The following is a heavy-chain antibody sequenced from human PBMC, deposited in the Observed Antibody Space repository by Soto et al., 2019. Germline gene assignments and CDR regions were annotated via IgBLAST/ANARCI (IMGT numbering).Heavy chain of an antibody. CDR1: GFTFSSYG. J-gene: IGHJ6*02. CDR3: AKVGMALRYFDWLSYYYGMDV. D-gene: IGHD3-9*01. V-gene: IGHV3-30*18. CDR2: ISYDGSNK. Sequence: GSLRLSCAASGFTFSSYGMHWVRQAPGKGLEWVAVISYDGSNKYYADSVKGRFTISRDNSKNTLYLQMNSLRAEDTAVYYCAKVGMALRYFDWLSYYYGMDVWGQGTTVTVSS.